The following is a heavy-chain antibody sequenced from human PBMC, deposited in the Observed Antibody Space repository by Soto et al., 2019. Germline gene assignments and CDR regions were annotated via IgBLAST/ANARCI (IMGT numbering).Heavy chain of an antibody. D-gene: IGHD2-8*01. CDR1: GFTVSNAW. V-gene: IGHV3-15*01. J-gene: IGHJ4*01. CDR2: FKSKSDGATI. CDR3: TTERGWGVTPREVLDF. Sequence: GGSLRLSCAVSGFTVSNAWMSWVRQAPGKGLEWVGRFKSKSDGATIDYATPVKGRFTISRDDSQNTMYLQMNSLKTEDTAVYYCTTERGWGVTPREVLDFWGQGTLVTVSS.